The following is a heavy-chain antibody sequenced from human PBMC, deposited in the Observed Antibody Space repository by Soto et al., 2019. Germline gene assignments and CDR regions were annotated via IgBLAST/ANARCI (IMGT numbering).Heavy chain of an antibody. CDR2: ISGSGGRT. CDR1: GFTFSSYA. J-gene: IGHJ4*02. V-gene: IGHV3-23*01. Sequence: EVQLLESGGGLVQPGGSLRLSCAASGFTFSSYAMSWVRQAPGKGLEWVSAISGSGGRTYYADSVKGRFTISRDNSKNTLYLQMNSLRAEDTAVYYCAKDLFPYSGHDYWGQGTLVTVSS. CDR3: AKDLFPYSGHDY. D-gene: IGHD2-21*01.